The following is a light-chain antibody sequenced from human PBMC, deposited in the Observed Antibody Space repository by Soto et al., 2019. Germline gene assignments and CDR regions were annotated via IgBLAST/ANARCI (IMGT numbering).Light chain of an antibody. Sequence: QSVLTQPPSASGTPGQRVTISCSGSNSNVETNYVYWYQQVAGTAPKLLIYSNDQRPSGVPDRFSASKSGTSAFLDISGLRSEDEADYYCSANDDSLGGPVFGGGTKLTVL. V-gene: IGLV1-47*02. CDR1: NSNVETNY. CDR3: SANDDSLGGPV. J-gene: IGLJ2*01. CDR2: SND.